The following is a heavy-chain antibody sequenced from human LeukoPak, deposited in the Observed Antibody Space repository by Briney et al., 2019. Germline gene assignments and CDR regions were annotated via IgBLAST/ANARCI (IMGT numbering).Heavy chain of an antibody. D-gene: IGHD5-18*01. CDR3: AKDRYSYAFEYSDS. V-gene: IGHV3-74*01. Sequence: PGGSLRLSCAASGFTFSSHWMHWVRPAPGKGLVWVSRINSDGSSISYADSVKGRFTISRDNSKNTLSLQVSSLRTEDTAVYYCAKDRYSYAFEYSDSWGQGTLVTVSS. CDR1: GFTFSSHW. CDR2: INSDGSSI. J-gene: IGHJ4*02.